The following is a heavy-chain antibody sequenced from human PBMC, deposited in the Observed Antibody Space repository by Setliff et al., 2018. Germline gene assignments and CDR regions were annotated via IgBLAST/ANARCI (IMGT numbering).Heavy chain of an antibody. CDR3: ARDGNYYYYYMDV. CDR2: ISSSGGST. CDR1: GFTFSSNA. Sequence: PGGSLRLSCAASGFTFSSNAMTWVRQAPGKGLEWVSAISSSGGSTFYADSVKGRFTISRDNSKNTLYLQMNSLRAEDTAVYYCARDGNYYYYYMDVWGKGTTVTVSS. V-gene: IGHV3-23*01. J-gene: IGHJ6*03.